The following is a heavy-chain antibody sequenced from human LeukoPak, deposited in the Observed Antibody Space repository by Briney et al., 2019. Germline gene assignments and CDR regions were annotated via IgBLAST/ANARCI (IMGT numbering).Heavy chain of an antibody. V-gene: IGHV3-52*01. CDR3: VRGEAITMIVVVITINY. CDR2: IKCGGSEK. CDR1: GFTFGSSW. Sequence: GGSLRLSCAASGFTFGSSWMHWVCQAPEKGLEWVADIKCGGSEKYYVDSVKGRLTISRDNAKNSLYLQVNSLRAEDMTVYYCVRGEAITMIVVVITINYWGQGTLVTVSS. J-gene: IGHJ4*02. D-gene: IGHD3-22*01.